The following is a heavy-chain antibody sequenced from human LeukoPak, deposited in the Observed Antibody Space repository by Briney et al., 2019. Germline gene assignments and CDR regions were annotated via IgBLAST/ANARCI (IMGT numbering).Heavy chain of an antibody. D-gene: IGHD2-2*03. V-gene: IGHV1-18*01. Sequence: ASVKVSCKASGYTFTSYGISWVRQAPGQGLEWMGWISVYNGNTKYVQKFQGRVTMTTDTSTSTVYMELSSLRSEDTAVYYCARGGAGYCSSTSCLFDYWGQGTLVTVSS. J-gene: IGHJ4*02. CDR1: GYTFTSYG. CDR2: ISVYNGNT. CDR3: ARGGAGYCSSTSCLFDY.